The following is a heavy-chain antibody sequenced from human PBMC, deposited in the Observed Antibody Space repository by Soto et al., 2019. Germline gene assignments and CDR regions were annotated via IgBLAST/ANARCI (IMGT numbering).Heavy chain of an antibody. CDR3: TRVELLGFGVGPRTTERPSDS. V-gene: IGHV3-72*01. CDR1: GFTFSDHY. D-gene: IGHD3-10*01. Sequence: EVQLVESGGNLVQPGGSLRLSCAASGFTFSDHYMDWVRQAPGKGLEWVGRIRNTANSSSTNSAASVKGRFTISRDDSKNSLYLYVNSLKTEDTAVYYCTRVELLGFGVGPRTTERPSDSWGQGTLGTVSS. CDR2: IRNTANSSST. J-gene: IGHJ4*02.